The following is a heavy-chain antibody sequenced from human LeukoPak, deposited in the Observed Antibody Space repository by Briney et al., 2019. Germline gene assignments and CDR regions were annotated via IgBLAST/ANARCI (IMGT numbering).Heavy chain of an antibody. CDR3: ARGWGYYDH. CDR1: GXSISNYY. J-gene: IGHJ4*02. V-gene: IGHV4-59*01. Sequence: SETLSLTWTVSGXSISNYYWSWIRQPPGKGLEWIGYIYYSGSTNYKPSLASRVTISVDTSENQFSLKLSSVTAADTAVYYCARGWGYYDHWGQGTLVTVSS. D-gene: IGHD7-27*01. CDR2: IYYSGST.